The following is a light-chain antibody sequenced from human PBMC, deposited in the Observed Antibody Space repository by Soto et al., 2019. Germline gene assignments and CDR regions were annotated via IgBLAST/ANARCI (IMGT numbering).Light chain of an antibody. Sequence: DIQMTQSPSTLSASVGDRVTITCRASQSISSWLDWYQQKPGKAPKLLIYKASSVESGVPSSFSGSGTGTEFTLTISSLQPVDFATYYYHQYNSYCTFGQGTKVEIK. V-gene: IGKV1-5*03. CDR3: HQYNSYCT. CDR2: KAS. J-gene: IGKJ1*01. CDR1: QSISSW.